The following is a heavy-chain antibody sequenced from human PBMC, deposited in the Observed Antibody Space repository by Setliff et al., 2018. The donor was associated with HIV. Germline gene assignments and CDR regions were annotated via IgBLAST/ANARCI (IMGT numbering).Heavy chain of an antibody. D-gene: IGHD3-3*01. J-gene: IGHJ3*02. CDR3: ARRSDFWSEGDAFDI. CDR2: INHSGST. Sequence: SETLSLTCAVYGGSFSGYYWSRIRQPPGKGLEWIGEINHSGSTNYNPSLKSRVTISVDTSKNQFSLKLSSVTAADTAVYYCARRSDFWSEGDAFDIWGQGTMVTVSS. CDR1: GGSFSGYY. V-gene: IGHV4-34*01.